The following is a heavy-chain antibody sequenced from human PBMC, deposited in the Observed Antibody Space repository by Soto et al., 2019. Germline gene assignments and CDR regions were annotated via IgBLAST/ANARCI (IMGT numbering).Heavy chain of an antibody. J-gene: IGHJ4*02. CDR3: AGQLLCGRGCFDY. Sequence: PGGPLRLSFSASGFTFSSYAMHWVLQAPGKGLEYLSALPGNGGRKQYQDSVKGTFTISRDNSNNTLSLKMSSLRAGDSAVYYCAGQLLCGRGCFDYWGQGTLVTVSS. V-gene: IGHV3-64D*06. CDR1: GFTFSSYA. D-gene: IGHD2-2*01. CDR2: LPGNGGRK.